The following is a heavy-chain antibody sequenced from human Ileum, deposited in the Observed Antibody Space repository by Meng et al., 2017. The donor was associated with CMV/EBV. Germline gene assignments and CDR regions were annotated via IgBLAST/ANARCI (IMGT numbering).Heavy chain of an antibody. CDR2: IKSDGSKT. Sequence: GESLKISCAASGLTFNYYWMHWVRQVPGKGLVWVSRIKSDGSKTEYADSVRGRFTISRDNAKNTLYLKMNTLGVEDTAVYYCTRNAGSSTSMDYWGQGTMVTVSS. J-gene: IGHJ4*02. D-gene: IGHD6-6*01. CDR3: TRNAGSSTSMDY. V-gene: IGHV3-74*01. CDR1: GLTFNYYW.